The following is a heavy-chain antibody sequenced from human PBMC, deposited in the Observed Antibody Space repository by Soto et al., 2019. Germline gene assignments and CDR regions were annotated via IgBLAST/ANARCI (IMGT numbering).Heavy chain of an antibody. J-gene: IGHJ5*02. D-gene: IGHD3-3*01. CDR3: ARARPGITIFGVVSRGWFDP. Sequence: QVQLVQSGAEVKKPGASVKVSCKASGYTFTGYYMHWVRQAPGQGLEWMGWINPNSGGTNYAQKFQGSVTLTRDTSISTAYRELSRLRSDDTAVYYCARARPGITIFGVVSRGWFDPWGQGTLVTVSS. CDR1: GYTFTGYY. V-gene: IGHV1-2*02. CDR2: INPNSGGT.